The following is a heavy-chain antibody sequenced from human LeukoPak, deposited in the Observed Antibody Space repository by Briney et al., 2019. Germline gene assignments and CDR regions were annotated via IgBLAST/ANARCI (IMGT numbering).Heavy chain of an antibody. CDR2: LSSSGSTN. CDR1: GIPFTN. J-gene: IGHJ6*02. D-gene: IGHD3-16*01. CDR3: ARNWVLSGYSYYYGMDV. V-gene: IGHV3-48*03. Sequence: GGSLRLSCAASGIPFTNFWVRQAPGKGLEWVSYLSSSGSTNYYADSVKGRFTISRDNAKNSLYLQMNSLRVEDTAVYYCARNWVLSGYSYYYGMDVWGQGTTVTVSS.